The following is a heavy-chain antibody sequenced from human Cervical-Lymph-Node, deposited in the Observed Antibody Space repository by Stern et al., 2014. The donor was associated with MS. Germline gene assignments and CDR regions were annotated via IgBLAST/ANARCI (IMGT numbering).Heavy chain of an antibody. CDR1: GGTFSKFP. V-gene: IGHV1-69*01. Sequence: QLVQSGAEVTQSGSSVKVSCQASGGTFSKFPSSWVRQAPGQGLEWMGGLFPVFGTPTYAQEFRGRVTITADVSTSTVYMELSSLRSDDTAVYYCALSSETSDRWYSLGYDLWGQGTLVTVSS. J-gene: IGHJ5*02. CDR2: LFPVFGTP. D-gene: IGHD6-13*01. CDR3: ALSSETSDRWYSLGYDL.